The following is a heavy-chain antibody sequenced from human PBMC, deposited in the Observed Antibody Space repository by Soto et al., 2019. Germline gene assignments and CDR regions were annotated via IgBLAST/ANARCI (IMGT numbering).Heavy chain of an antibody. D-gene: IGHD6-13*01. CDR3: ARGAAAAGPWYNWFDP. Sequence: QVQLVQSGAEVKKPGSSVKVSCRASGGTFNSYTLSWVRQAPGQGFEWLGRFIPVLGVTNYAQKFQGRVTLAADKPTSTAYMELNNLTSEDTAVYYRARGAAAAGPWYNWFDPWGQGTLVTVSS. CDR2: FIPVLGVT. CDR1: GGTFNSYT. J-gene: IGHJ5*02. V-gene: IGHV1-69*02.